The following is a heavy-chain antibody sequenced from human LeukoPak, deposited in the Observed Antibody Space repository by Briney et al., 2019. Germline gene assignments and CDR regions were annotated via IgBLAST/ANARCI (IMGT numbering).Heavy chain of an antibody. CDR2: IYYGGNT. CDR3: SRIEGIAAAGY. CDR1: GGSISSSSYY. D-gene: IGHD6-13*01. J-gene: IGHJ4*02. Sequence: PSETLSLTCTVSGGSISSSSYYWGWIRQPPGKGLEWIGSIYYGGNTHYNPTLKSGVTISVDTSKNHCSQKWRSVSAGATAVYYCSRIEGIAAAGYWGAGTLVTLSS. V-gene: IGHV4-39*02.